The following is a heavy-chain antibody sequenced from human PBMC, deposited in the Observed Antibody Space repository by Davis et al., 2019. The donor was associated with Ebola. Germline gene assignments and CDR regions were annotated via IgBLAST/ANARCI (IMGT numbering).Heavy chain of an antibody. CDR2: IKEDGSEK. CDR1: GFSFSNCW. V-gene: IGHV3-7*01. CDR3: ASSRPLLAAQGEWLVPANQAYYYYGMDV. D-gene: IGHD6-19*01. Sequence: PGGSLRLSCAASGFSFSNCWMSWVRQAPGKGLEWVANIKEDGSEKYYVDSVKGRFTISRDNAKNSLYLQMNSLRVEDTAMYYCASSRPLLAAQGEWLVPANQAYYYYGMDVWGQGTTVTVSS. J-gene: IGHJ6*02.